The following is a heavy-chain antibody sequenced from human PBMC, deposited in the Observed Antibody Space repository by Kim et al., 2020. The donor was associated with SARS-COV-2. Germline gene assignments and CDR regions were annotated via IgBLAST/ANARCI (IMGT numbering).Heavy chain of an antibody. CDR2: INTNTGNP. D-gene: IGHD6-6*01. Sequence: ASVKVSCKASGYTFTSYAMNWVRQAPGQGLEWMGWINTNTGNPPHAQGFTGRFVFTLDTSVSTAYLQISSLNAEDTAVYYCARLPIEYSSPRIYYYYYIGTDVCGQGTTVTVSS. CDR3: ARLPIEYSSPRIYYYYYIGTDV. J-gene: IGHJ6*01. V-gene: IGHV7-4-1*02. CDR1: GYTFTSYA.